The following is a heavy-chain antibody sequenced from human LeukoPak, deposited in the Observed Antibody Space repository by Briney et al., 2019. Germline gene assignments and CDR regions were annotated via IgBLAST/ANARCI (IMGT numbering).Heavy chain of an antibody. D-gene: IGHD3-10*01. V-gene: IGHV1-8*01. CDR3: ARGLFTMVRGVIIIGY. CDR2: MNPNSGNT. J-gene: IGHJ4*02. CDR1: GYTFTSYD. Sequence: ASVKVSCKASGYTFTSYDINWVRQATGQGLEWMGRMNPNSGNTGYAQKFQGRVTMTRNTSISTAYMELSSLRSEDTAVYYCARGLFTMVRGVIIIGYWGQGTLVTVSS.